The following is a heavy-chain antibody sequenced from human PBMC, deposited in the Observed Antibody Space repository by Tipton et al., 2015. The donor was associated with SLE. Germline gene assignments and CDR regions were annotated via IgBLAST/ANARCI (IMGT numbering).Heavy chain of an antibody. CDR2: INHSGST. D-gene: IGHD2-21*02. Sequence: TLSLTCAVYGGSFSGYYWSWIRQPPGKGLEWIGEINHSGSTNYNPSLKSRVTISVDTSKNQFSLKLSSVTAADTAVYYCAGRGDLVVVTAYLDYWGQGTLVTVSS. CDR1: GGSFSGYY. V-gene: IGHV4-34*01. J-gene: IGHJ4*02. CDR3: AGRGDLVVVTAYLDY.